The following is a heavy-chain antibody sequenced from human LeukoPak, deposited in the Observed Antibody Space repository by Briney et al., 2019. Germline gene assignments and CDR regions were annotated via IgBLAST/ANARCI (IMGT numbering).Heavy chain of an antibody. D-gene: IGHD6-19*01. CDR3: AKVVVSRYSSAGYGHY. J-gene: IGHJ4*02. Sequence: PGGSLRLSCTASGFTFSSYGMHWVRQVPGKGLEWVAFIRFDGSDKYYADSVKGRFTISRDNSKNTLYLQMNSLRAEDTAVYYCAKVVVSRYSSAGYGHYWGQGTLVTVSS. V-gene: IGHV3-30*02. CDR1: GFTFSSYG. CDR2: IRFDGSDK.